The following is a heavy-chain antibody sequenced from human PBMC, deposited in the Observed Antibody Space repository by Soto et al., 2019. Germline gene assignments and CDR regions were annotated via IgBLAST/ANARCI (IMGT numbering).Heavy chain of an antibody. CDR1: GGSISSGGYY. J-gene: IGHJ5*02. D-gene: IGHD5-12*01. Sequence: QVQLQESGPGLVKPSQTLSLTCTVSGGSISSGGYYWSWIRQHPGKGLEWIGYIYYSGSTYYNPSLKSRVTXPXAXSXXPFSLKLSSVTAADTAVYYCAREEGGGYDHRWFDPWGQGTLVTVSS. V-gene: IGHV4-31*03. CDR3: AREEGGGYDHRWFDP. CDR2: IYYSGST.